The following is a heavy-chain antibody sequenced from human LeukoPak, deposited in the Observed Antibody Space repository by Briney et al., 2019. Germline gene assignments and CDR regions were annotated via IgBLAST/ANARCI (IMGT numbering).Heavy chain of an antibody. CDR2: ISISGGST. CDR3: AIMDPYYDGRGYWVQ. CDR1: GFTFSSYA. D-gene: IGHD3-22*01. V-gene: IGHV3-23*01. J-gene: IGHJ4*02. Sequence: QAGGSLRLSCAASGFTFSSYAMSWVRQAPGKGLEWLSGISISGGSTSYADSVKGRFTISRDNPRNTLYMEMNSLRVEDTAVYYCAIMDPYYDGRGYWVQWGQGTLVTVSS.